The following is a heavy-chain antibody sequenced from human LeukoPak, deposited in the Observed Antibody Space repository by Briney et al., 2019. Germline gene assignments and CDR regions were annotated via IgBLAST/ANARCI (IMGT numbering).Heavy chain of an antibody. CDR3: ARGRRLHKRFDY. CDR2: MYYRGST. D-gene: IGHD5-24*01. CDR1: GGSISSSSHY. V-gene: IGHV4-39*07. J-gene: IGHJ4*02. Sequence: SETLSLTCTVSGGSISSSSHYWGWIRQPPGKGLEWIGSMYYRGSTYHNPSLKSRVTISVDTSKNQFSLKLSSVTAADTAVYYCARGRRLHKRFDYWGQGTLVTVSS.